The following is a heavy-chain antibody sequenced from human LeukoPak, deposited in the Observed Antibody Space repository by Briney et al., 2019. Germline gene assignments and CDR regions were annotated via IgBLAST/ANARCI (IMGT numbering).Heavy chain of an antibody. D-gene: IGHD6-13*01. CDR1: GFTVSSNY. CDR2: IYGADTT. V-gene: IGHV3-53*01. J-gene: IGHJ6*02. Sequence: GGSLRLSCAASGFTVSSNYMSWVRQAPGKGLEWVSVIYGADTTYYADSVKGRFTISRDSSKNTLFLQMDSLRVEDTAVYYCARDRGSSWYDYYYGMDVWGQGTTVTVSS. CDR3: ARDRGSSWYDYYYGMDV.